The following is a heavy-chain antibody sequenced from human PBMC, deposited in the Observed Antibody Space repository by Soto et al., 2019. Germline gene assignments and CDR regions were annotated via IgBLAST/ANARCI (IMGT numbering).Heavy chain of an antibody. Sequence: ASVKVSCKASGGTFSSYAISWVRQAPGQGLEWMGGIIPIFGTANYAQKFQGRVTITADESTSTAYMELSSLRSEDTAVYYCALNDIAAAGTYYYCGMDVWGQGTTVTVSS. CDR1: GGTFSSYA. CDR2: IIPIFGTA. J-gene: IGHJ6*02. CDR3: ALNDIAAAGTYYYCGMDV. V-gene: IGHV1-69*13. D-gene: IGHD6-13*01.